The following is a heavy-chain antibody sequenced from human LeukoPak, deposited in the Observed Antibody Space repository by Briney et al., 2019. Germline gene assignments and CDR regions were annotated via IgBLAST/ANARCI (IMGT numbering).Heavy chain of an antibody. CDR3: ARGGADYDFWSGHYYYYYMDV. D-gene: IGHD3-3*01. CDR2: ISYDGSNK. V-gene: IGHV3-30*03. J-gene: IGHJ6*03. Sequence: GGSLRLSCAASGFTFSSYGMHWVRQAPGKGLEWVAVISYDGSNKYYADSVKGRFTISRDNAKNSLYLQMNSLRAEDTAVYYCARGGADYDFWSGHYYYYYMDVWGKGTTVTVSS. CDR1: GFTFSSYG.